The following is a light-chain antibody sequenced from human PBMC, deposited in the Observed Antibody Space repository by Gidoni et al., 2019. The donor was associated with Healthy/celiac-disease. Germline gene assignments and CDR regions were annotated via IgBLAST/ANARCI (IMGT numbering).Light chain of an antibody. V-gene: IGKV1-33*01. CDR1: QDISNY. Sequence: DIQMTQSPSSLSASVGDRVTITCQASQDISNYLNWYQQKPGKAPKLLIYDASKLETGVPSRFSGSGSGTDFTFTISSLQPEDVATYYCQQYDNLPLTFXXXTRLEIK. CDR2: DAS. J-gene: IGKJ5*01. CDR3: QQYDNLPLT.